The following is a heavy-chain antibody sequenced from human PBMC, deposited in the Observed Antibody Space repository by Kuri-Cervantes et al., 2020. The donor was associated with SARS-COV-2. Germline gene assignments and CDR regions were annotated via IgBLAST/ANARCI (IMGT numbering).Heavy chain of an antibody. V-gene: IGHV4-59*12. CDR3: ASLRTGEGPLLDY. Sequence: LRLSCTVSGGSISSYYWIWLRQPPGKGLEWIGYIYYSGSTNYNPSVKSRVTISVDMSKNQFSLKLSSVTAADTPVYYCASLRTGEGPLLDYWGQGTLVTVSS. J-gene: IGHJ4*02. D-gene: IGHD7-27*01. CDR1: GGSISSYY. CDR2: IYYSGST.